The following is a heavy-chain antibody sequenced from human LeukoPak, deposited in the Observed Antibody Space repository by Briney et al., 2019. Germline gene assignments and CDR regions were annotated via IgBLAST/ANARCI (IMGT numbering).Heavy chain of an antibody. V-gene: IGHV4-59*01. CDR3: ACLTTADAFDI. CDR2: IYDSGST. Sequence: PSETLSLTCTVSGGSISSYYWSWIRRPPGKGLEWIGYIYDSGSTNYNPSLKSRVSISVVPSKNQFSLKLSSVTAADTAVYYCACLTTADAFDIWGQGTMVTVSS. CDR1: GGSISSYY. D-gene: IGHD3-22*01. J-gene: IGHJ3*02.